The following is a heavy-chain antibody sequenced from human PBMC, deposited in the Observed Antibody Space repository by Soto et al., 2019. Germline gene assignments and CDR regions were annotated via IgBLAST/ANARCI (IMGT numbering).Heavy chain of an antibody. V-gene: IGHV4-34*01. CDR3: ARGFLIHGGNSVTYQHECDP. CDR2: INHSGIT. J-gene: IGHJ5*02. CDR1: GGSFSGYC. Sequence: SETLSLTCAVYGGSFSGYCWSWIRQPPGKGLEWIGEINHSGITNYNPSLKSRVTISVDTSKNQFSLKLSSVTAADTAVYYCARGFLIHGGNSVTYQHECDPWVQGTLATVPS. D-gene: IGHD2-21*02.